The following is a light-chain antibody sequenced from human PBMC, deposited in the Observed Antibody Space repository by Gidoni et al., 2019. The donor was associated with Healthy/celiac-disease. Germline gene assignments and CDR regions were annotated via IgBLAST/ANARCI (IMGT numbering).Light chain of an antibody. Sequence: QSVLTQPPPVSGAPGQRVTISCTGSSPNIGAGYDVHWYQQLPGTAPKLLIYDNSNRPSGVPDRFSGSKSGTSASLAITGLQAEDEADYYCQSYDSSLSGGVFGTGTKVTV. J-gene: IGLJ1*01. V-gene: IGLV1-40*01. CDR3: QSYDSSLSGGV. CDR1: SPNIGAGYD. CDR2: DNS.